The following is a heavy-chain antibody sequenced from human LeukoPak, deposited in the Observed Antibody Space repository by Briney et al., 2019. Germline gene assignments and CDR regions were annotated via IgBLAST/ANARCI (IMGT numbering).Heavy chain of an antibody. CDR2: IWYDGSNK. CDR3: ARGASDGGNSLDY. V-gene: IGHV3-33*01. J-gene: IGHJ4*02. D-gene: IGHD4-23*01. Sequence: PGRSLRLSCAASGFXFSSYGIHWVRQAPGKGREWLAVIWYDGSNKYYADSVKGRFTISRDNSNNMLYLQMNSLRAEDTAVYYCARGASDGGNSLDYWGQGTLVTVSS. CDR1: GFXFSSYG.